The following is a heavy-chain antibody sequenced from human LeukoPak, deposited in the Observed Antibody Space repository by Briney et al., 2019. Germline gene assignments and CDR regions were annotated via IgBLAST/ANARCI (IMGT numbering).Heavy chain of an antibody. CDR1: GFTFSSYG. D-gene: IGHD2-2*01. V-gene: IGHV3-33*06. Sequence: GGSLRLSCAASGFTFSSYGMHWVRQAPGKGLEWVAVIWYDGSNKYYADSVKGRFTISRDISKNTLYLQMNSLRAEDTAVYYCAEDIGADLGYCSSATCLFDYWGQGTLVTVSS. CDR3: AEDIGADLGYCSSATCLFDY. CDR2: IWYDGSNK. J-gene: IGHJ4*02.